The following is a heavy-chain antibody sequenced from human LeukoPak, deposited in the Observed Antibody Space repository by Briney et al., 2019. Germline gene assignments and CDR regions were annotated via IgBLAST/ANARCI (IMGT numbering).Heavy chain of an antibody. V-gene: IGHV3-21*01. CDR1: GFTFSSYS. D-gene: IGHD3-16*01. J-gene: IGHJ5*02. CDR3: ARDVGSYGPGGWFDP. Sequence: GGSLRLSCAASGFTFSSYSMNWVRQAPGKGLGWVSSISSSSSYIYYADSVKGRFTISRDNAKNSLYLQMNSLRAEDTAVYYCARDVGSYGPGGWFDPWGQGTLVTVSS. CDR2: ISSSSSYI.